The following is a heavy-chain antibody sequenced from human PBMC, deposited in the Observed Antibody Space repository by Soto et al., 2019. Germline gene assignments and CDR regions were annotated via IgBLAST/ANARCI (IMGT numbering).Heavy chain of an antibody. CDR1: GFSFSTYG. CDR2: IYFDGSNE. CDR3: ARVGGTVTSDY. D-gene: IGHD4-17*01. J-gene: IGHJ4*02. V-gene: IGHV3-33*01. Sequence: QVQLVESGGGVVQPGRSLRLSCAASGFSFSTYGMHWVRQAPGKGLEWLALIYFDGSNEYYADSVKGRFTISRDNSKNTLYLQMSSLRAEDTAVYYCARVGGTVTSDYWGQGTLVTVSS.